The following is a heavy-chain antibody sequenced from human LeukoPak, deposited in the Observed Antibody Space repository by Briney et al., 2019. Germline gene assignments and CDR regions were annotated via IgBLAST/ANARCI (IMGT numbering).Heavy chain of an antibody. Sequence: PGGSLRLSCAPSGFTFSSYAMSWVRQAPGKGLEWVSTISDSGGDTFYADSVKGRFTISRDNSKNTLSLQMNSLRAEDTAVYYCAKGKYSSGWSLYWGQGTLVTVSS. CDR3: AKGKYSSGWSLY. V-gene: IGHV3-23*01. J-gene: IGHJ4*02. CDR1: GFTFSSYA. CDR2: ISDSGGDT. D-gene: IGHD6-19*01.